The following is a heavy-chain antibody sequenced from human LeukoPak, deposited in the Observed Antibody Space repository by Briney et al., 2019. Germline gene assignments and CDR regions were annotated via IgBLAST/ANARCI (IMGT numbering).Heavy chain of an antibody. J-gene: IGHJ4*02. Sequence: AASGFTFSXXXXXWVRXAPGXXXXXXXXXXXSISYIYYADSVTCRFTISRDNAKTSLYLQMNSLRAEDTAVYYCARSKDCSGGSCYGGNFDYWGQGTLVTVSS. CDR2: XXXSISYI. CDR1: GFTFSXXX. CDR3: ARSKDCSGGSCYGGNFDY. V-gene: IGHV3-21*01. D-gene: IGHD2-15*01.